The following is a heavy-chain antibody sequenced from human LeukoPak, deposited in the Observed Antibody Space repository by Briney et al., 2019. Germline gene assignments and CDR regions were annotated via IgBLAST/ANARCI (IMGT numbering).Heavy chain of an antibody. CDR2: ISNTNNYI. D-gene: IGHD6-13*01. V-gene: IGHV3-21*01. CDR3: SNSRASRXFDY. CDR1: GFTFSSYS. J-gene: IGHJ4*02. Sequence: PGESLRLSCAASGFTFSSYSMNWVRQAPGKGLEWVSSISNTNNYIYYADSVKGRFTISRDNAKNSLFLQMHSLRAEDTAVYYCSNSRASRXFDYWXQGTLVTVSS.